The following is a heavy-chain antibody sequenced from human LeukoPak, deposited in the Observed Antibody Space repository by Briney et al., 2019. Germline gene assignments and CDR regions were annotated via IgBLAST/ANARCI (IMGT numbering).Heavy chain of an antibody. D-gene: IGHD1-14*01. J-gene: IGHJ4*02. CDR1: GFTFINHW. Sequence: GGSLRLSCSASGFTFINHWMNWVRQAPGKGLEWVANINEDGSEKNYVDSVKGRFTISRDNAKNSLYLQMNYLRPEDTAVYYCARQDHGPDYWGQGTLVTVSS. V-gene: IGHV3-7*01. CDR3: ARQDHGPDY. CDR2: INEDGSEK.